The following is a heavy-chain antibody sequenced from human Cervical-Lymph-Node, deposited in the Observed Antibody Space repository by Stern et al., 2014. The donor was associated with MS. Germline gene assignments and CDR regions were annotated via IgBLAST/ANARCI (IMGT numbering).Heavy chain of an antibody. Sequence: MQLVESGPGLVKPSQTLSLTCIVSGDSISSGSFYWNWIRQPAGKGLEWIGRIYNSGSTNYNPYPKSRVTILGDTSQNPVPPQVISMTAADTAVYYCARETGGYTYGDTDFFDYWGQGALVTVSS. V-gene: IGHV4-61*02. CDR1: GDSISSGSFY. D-gene: IGHD5-18*01. J-gene: IGHJ4*02. CDR2: IYNSGST. CDR3: ARETGGYTYGDTDFFDY.